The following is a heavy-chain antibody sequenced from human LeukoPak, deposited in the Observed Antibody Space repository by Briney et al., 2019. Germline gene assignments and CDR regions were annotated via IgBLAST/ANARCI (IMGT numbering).Heavy chain of an antibody. D-gene: IGHD2-2*02. CDR3: ARRLCSSLTCNIGPSGNWLDP. V-gene: IGHV4-59*08. Sequence: PSETLSLTCTVSGGSMSNYRWNWIRQPPGKGLEWIGYIYYDGSTYYNPALNSRVTISIDTSKNQFSLKLNSVTAADTAVYYCARRLCSSLTCNIGPSGNWLDPWGQGTLVTVSS. CDR1: GGSMSNYR. J-gene: IGHJ5*02. CDR2: IYYDGST.